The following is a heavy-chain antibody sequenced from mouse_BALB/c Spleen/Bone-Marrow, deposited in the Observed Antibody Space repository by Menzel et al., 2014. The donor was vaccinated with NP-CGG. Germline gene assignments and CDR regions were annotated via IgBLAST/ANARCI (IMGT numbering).Heavy chain of an antibody. D-gene: IGHD1-1*01. CDR1: GYTFTSYT. CDR3: ARSLRWYFDV. J-gene: IGHJ1*01. Sequence: QVQLQQSGAELARPGASVKMSCKASGYTFTSYTMHWEKQRPGQGLEWIGYINPSSGYTNYNQKFKDKATLTADKSSSTAYMQLSSLTSEDSAVYYCARSLRWYFDVWGAGTTVTVSS. V-gene: IGHV1-4*01. CDR2: INPSSGYT.